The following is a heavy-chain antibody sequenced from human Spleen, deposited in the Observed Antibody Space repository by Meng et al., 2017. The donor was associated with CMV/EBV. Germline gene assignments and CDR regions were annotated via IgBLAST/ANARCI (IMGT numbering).Heavy chain of an antibody. CDR1: Y. Sequence: YMNGVGRAPEKGREGMGKIHPSGGTTKYAKKFQGRATMTRDTCTSTVYMELSSLEYEQTAVYYCATERGVSGWPHLGRYHDYGMDVWGQGTTVTVSS. D-gene: IGHD5-24*01. J-gene: IGHJ6*01. CDR3: ATERGVSGWPHLGRYHDYGMDV. CDR2: IHPSGGTT. V-gene: IGHV1-46*01.